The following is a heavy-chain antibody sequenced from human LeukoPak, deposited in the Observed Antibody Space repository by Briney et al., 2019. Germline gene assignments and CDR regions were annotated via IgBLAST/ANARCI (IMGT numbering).Heavy chain of an antibody. CDR2: ISAYNGNT. CDR3: ARDRSKEYFQH. V-gene: IGHV1-18*01. Sequence: ASAKVSCKASGYTFTSYGISWVRQAPGQGLEWMGWISAYNGNTNYAQKFQGRVTMTTDTSTSTAYMELRSLRSDDTAVYYCARDRSKEYFQHWGQGTLVTVSS. J-gene: IGHJ1*01. D-gene: IGHD5/OR15-5a*01. CDR1: GYTFTSYG.